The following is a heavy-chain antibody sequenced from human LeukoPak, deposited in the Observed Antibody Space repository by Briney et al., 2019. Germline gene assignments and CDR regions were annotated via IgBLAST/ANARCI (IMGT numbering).Heavy chain of an antibody. V-gene: IGHV3-21*01. J-gene: IGHJ4*02. CDR1: GFTFSNYS. D-gene: IGHD1-1*01. Sequence: SGGSLRLSCAASGFTFSNYSMNWVRQAPGKGLEWVSSISSSSAYIYYADSVKGRFTISRDNAKNSLYLQMNSLRAEDTAVYYCARLCCGRAGPTGLPLDYWGQGTLVTVSS. CDR2: ISSSSAYI. CDR3: ARLCCGRAGPTGLPLDY.